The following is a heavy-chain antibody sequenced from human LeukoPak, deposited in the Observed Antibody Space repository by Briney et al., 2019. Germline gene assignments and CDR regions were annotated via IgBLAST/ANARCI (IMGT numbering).Heavy chain of an antibody. CDR1: GYTFTSYG. Sequence: ASVKVSCKASGYTFTSYGISWVRQAPGQGLEWVGWISAYNCNTNYAQKLQGRVTMTTDTSTSTAYMELRSLRSDDTAVYYCARDDYYKSKYFQHWGQGTLVTVSS. V-gene: IGHV1-18*04. CDR2: ISAYNCNT. D-gene: IGHD3-10*01. CDR3: ARDDYYKSKYFQH. J-gene: IGHJ1*01.